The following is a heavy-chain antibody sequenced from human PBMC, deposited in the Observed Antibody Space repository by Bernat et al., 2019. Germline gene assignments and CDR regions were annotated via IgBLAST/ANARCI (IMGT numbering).Heavy chain of an antibody. CDR3: ARMHALGSTNPTRHDY. CDR1: GYTFTSYG. V-gene: IGHV1-18*01. J-gene: IGHJ4*02. CDR2: ISAYNGNT. Sequence: QVHLVQSGAEVKKPGASVKVSCKASGYTFTSYGISWVRQAPGQGLEWMGWISAYNGNTNYAQKLQGRVTMTTDTSTSTAYMELRSLRSDDTAVYYCARMHALGSTNPTRHDYWGQGTLVTVSS. D-gene: IGHD1-14*01.